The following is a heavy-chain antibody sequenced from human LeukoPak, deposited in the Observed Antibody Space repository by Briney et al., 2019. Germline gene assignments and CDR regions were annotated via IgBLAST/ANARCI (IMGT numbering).Heavy chain of an antibody. CDR2: IYYSGST. CDR1: GGSISSYY. Sequence: KPSETLSLTCTVSGGSISSYYWSWLRQPPGKGLEWIGYIYYSGSTNYNPPLKSRVTISADTSKNQFSLKLSSVTSADTAVYYCARGAGSTISNDAFDMWGQGTMVSVPS. J-gene: IGHJ3*02. V-gene: IGHV4-59*12. D-gene: IGHD5-24*01. CDR3: ARGAGSTISNDAFDM.